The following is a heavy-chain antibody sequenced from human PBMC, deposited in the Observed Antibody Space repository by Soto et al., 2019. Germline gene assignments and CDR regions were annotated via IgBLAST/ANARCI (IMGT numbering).Heavy chain of an antibody. J-gene: IGHJ4*02. CDR2: ISSSSSYI. Sequence: GSLRLSCAASGFTFSSYSMNWVRQAPGKGLEWVSSISSSSSYIYYADSVKGRFTISRDNAKNSLYLQMNSLRAEDTAVYYCARGLHYYDSSGSHWGQGTLVTVSS. D-gene: IGHD3-22*01. CDR3: ARGLHYYDSSGSH. V-gene: IGHV3-21*01. CDR1: GFTFSSYS.